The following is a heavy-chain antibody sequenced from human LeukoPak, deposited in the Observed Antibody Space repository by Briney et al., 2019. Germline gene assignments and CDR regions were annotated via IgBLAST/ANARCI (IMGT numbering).Heavy chain of an antibody. CDR1: GGSISSGSYY. CDR2: IYTSGST. CDR3: ARDRSPVTTTRGWFDP. Sequence: SETLSLTCTVSGGSISSGSYYWSWIRQPAGKGLEWIGRIYTSGSTNYNPSLKSRVTISVDTSKNQFSLKLSSVTAADTAVYYCARDRSPVTTTRGWFDPWGQGTLVTVSS. J-gene: IGHJ5*02. V-gene: IGHV4-61*02. D-gene: IGHD4-17*01.